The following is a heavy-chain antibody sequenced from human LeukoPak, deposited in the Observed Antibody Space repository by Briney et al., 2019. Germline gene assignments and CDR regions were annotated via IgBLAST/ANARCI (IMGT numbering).Heavy chain of an antibody. J-gene: IGHJ4*02. CDR1: GGTFNSYS. V-gene: IGHV1-69*02. D-gene: IGHD3-10*01. Sequence: SVKVSCKASGGTFNSYSISWVRQAPGQGLEWMGRVIPILEIANYAQKFQGRVTIIADKSTSTAYMELSSLRSEDTAVYYCARAYFGSVRYRSHFDYWGQGTLVTVSS. CDR3: ARAYFGSVRYRSHFDY. CDR2: VIPILEIA.